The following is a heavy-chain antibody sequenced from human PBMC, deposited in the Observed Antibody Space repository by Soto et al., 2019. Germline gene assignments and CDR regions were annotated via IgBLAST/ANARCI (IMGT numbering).Heavy chain of an antibody. Sequence: QVQLVESGGGVVQPGRSLRLSCAASGFTFSSYGMPWVRQAPGKGLEWVAVIWYDGSNKYYADSVKGRFTISRDNSKNTLYLQMNSLRAEDTSVYYCARATHSTSWYRYYYYGMDVWGQGTTVTVSS. CDR3: ARATHSTSWYRYYYYGMDV. D-gene: IGHD6-13*01. J-gene: IGHJ6*02. CDR2: IWYDGSNK. CDR1: GFTFSSYG. V-gene: IGHV3-33*01.